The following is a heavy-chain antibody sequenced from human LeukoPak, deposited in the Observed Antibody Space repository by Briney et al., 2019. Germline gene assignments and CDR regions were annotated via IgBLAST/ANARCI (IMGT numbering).Heavy chain of an antibody. J-gene: IGHJ4*02. CDR2: IRSSSSYI. D-gene: IGHD2-21*01. Sequence: GGSLRLSCAASEFTFSSYSMNWVRQAPGKGLEWVSSIRSSSSYIYYADSVKGRFTISRDNAKNSLYLQMNSLRAEDTAVYYCARGHRASGYWGQGTLVTVSS. CDR3: ARGHRASGY. CDR1: EFTFSSYS. V-gene: IGHV3-21*01.